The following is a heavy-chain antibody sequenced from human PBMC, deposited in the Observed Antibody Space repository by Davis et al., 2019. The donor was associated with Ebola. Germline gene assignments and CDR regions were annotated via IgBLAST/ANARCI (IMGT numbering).Heavy chain of an antibody. D-gene: IGHD2-2*01. CDR3: ARYCSSNTCNLFDF. J-gene: IGHJ5*01. V-gene: IGHV4-34*01. Sequence: PSETLSLTCSVSGGSITRGGYYWTWIRQPPGKGLEWIGEIDHSGRTTWNASLKSRVTISVDTSKNQFSLKLTSVTAADTAVYYCARYCSSNTCNLFDFWGQGSLVTVSS. CDR1: GGSITRGGYY. CDR2: IDHSGRT.